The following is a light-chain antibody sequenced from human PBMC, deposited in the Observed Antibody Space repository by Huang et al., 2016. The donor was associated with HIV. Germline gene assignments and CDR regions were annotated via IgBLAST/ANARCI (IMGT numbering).Light chain of an antibody. CDR1: QRVSSN. CDR2: DGS. CDR3: QHYNNWPPGNT. V-gene: IGKV3-15*01. Sequence: IIMMQSPATLSVSPGDWATLSCRASQRVSSNVAWYQVRPGQPPRLLIYDGSTRATGTPARFSGSGPQTEFTLTIINPQPEDFAIYYCQHYNNWPPGNTFGQGTRLEIK. J-gene: IGKJ5*01.